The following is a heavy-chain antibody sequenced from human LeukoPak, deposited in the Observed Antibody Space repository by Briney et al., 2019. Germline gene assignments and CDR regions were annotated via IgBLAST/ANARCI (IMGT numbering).Heavy chain of an antibody. CDR1: GGTFSSYA. Sequence: SVKVSCKASGGTFSSYAISWVRQAPGQGLEWMGGIIPIFGTANYAQKFQGRVTITRDTSASTAYMELSSLRSEDTAVYYCARDGETYYDFWSGYYWGSWFDPWGQGTLVTVSS. CDR3: ARDGETYYDFWSGYYWGSWFDP. D-gene: IGHD3-3*01. V-gene: IGHV1-69*05. CDR2: IIPIFGTA. J-gene: IGHJ5*02.